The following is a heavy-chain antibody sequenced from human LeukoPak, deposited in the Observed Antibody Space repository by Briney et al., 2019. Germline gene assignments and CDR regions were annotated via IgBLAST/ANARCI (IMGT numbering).Heavy chain of an antibody. CDR2: INNYNGDT. CDR1: GDTFSSYG. D-gene: IGHD1-1*01. Sequence: GASVTVSCKASGDTFSSYGITWVRQAPGQGLEYLGWINNYNGDTNYAQGLQGRVTMTTDTSTRTAYMELRSLRSDDTAVYYCARQAWNYYYYGMDAWGQGTTVTVSS. J-gene: IGHJ6*02. CDR3: ARQAWNYYYYGMDA. V-gene: IGHV1-18*01.